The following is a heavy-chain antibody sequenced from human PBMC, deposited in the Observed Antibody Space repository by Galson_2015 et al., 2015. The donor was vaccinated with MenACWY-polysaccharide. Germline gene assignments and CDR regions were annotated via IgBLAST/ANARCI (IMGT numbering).Heavy chain of an antibody. CDR1: GYTFTSYG. CDR2: INTNTGNP. CDR3: ARDGDYGRTSSFDY. J-gene: IGHJ4*02. Sequence: SVKVSCKASGYTFTSYGISWVRQAPGQGLEWMGWINTNTGNPTYAQGFTGRFVFSLDTSVSTAYLQISSLKAEDTAVYYCARDGDYGRTSSFDYWGQGTLVTVSS. V-gene: IGHV7-4-1*02. D-gene: IGHD4-17*01.